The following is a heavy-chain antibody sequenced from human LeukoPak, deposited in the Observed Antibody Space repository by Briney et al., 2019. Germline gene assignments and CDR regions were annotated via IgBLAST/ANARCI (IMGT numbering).Heavy chain of an antibody. CDR3: AITGIRITMIVGPGVAFDI. CDR2: IYPGDCDT. D-gene: IGHD3-22*01. Sequence: PGGSLRLSCAASGFTFSSYWIGWVRQMPGKGLEWMGIIYPGDCDTRYSPSFQGQVTISADKSISTAYLQWSSLKASDTAMYYCAITGIRITMIVGPGVAFDIWGQGTMVTVSS. CDR1: GFTFSSYW. V-gene: IGHV5-51*01. J-gene: IGHJ3*02.